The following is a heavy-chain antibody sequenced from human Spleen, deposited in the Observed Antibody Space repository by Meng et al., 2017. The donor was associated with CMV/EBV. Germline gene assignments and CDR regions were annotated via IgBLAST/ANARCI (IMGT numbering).Heavy chain of an antibody. J-gene: IGHJ4*02. Sequence: QVRLQGAGPGLVQPSQTLSLTCTVPGGSISSGDYYWSWIRQPPGKGLEWIGYIYYSGSTYYNPSLKSRVTISVDTSKNQFSLKLSSVTAADTAVYYCARGVVTSLFDYWGQGTLVTVSS. V-gene: IGHV4-30-4*08. CDR1: GGSISSGDYY. CDR2: IYYSGST. D-gene: IGHD3-22*01. CDR3: ARGVVTSLFDY.